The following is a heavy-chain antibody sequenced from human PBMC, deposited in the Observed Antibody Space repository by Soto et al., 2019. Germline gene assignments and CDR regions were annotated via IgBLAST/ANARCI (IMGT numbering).Heavy chain of an antibody. D-gene: IGHD5-18*01. Sequence: QVQLVESGGAVVQPGKSLRLSCAASGFTFSSYGMYWVRQAPGKGLERVAAISYDGSNNYHADSVKGRFTISRDNSKNTLYLQLNNLRTEDTAVYYCAKDIVKYTYGACDYWGQGVLVTVSS. CDR2: ISYDGSNN. V-gene: IGHV3-30*18. CDR3: AKDIVKYTYGACDY. CDR1: GFTFSSYG. J-gene: IGHJ4*02.